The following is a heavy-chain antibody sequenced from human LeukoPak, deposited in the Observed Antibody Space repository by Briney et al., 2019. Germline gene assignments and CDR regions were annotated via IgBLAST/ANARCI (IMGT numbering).Heavy chain of an antibody. D-gene: IGHD3-10*01. J-gene: IGHJ4*02. Sequence: SETLSLTCSVSGHSISSGYSWGWIRQAPGKGLEWIGEINHSGSTNYNPSLKSRVTISVDTSKNQFSLKLSSVTAADTAVYYCARDGSGITMVREIFDYWGQGTLVTVSS. CDR2: INHSGST. V-gene: IGHV4-38-2*02. CDR3: ARDGSGITMVREIFDY. CDR1: GHSISSGYS.